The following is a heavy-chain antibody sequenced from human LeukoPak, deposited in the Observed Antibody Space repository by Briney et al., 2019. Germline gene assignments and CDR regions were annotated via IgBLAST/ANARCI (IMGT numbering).Heavy chain of an antibody. V-gene: IGHV4-39*07. CDR2: IYYSGST. CDR3: ARGYCSGGSCYSYYYYSYMDV. D-gene: IGHD2-15*01. Sequence: SETLSLTCTVSGGSISSSSYYWGWIRQPPGKGLEWIGSIYYSGSTYYNPSLKSRVTISVDTSKNQFSLKLSSVTAADTAVYYCARGYCSGGSCYSYYYYSYMDVWGKGTTVTVSS. CDR1: GGSISSSSYY. J-gene: IGHJ6*03.